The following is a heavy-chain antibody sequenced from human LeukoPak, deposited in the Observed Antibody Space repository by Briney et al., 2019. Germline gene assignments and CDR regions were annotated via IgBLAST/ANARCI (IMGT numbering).Heavy chain of an antibody. CDR3: ARDRGYSSL. CDR2: ISSTSSYI. D-gene: IGHD6-13*01. Sequence: GGSLRLSCAASGFIFSTYTMNWVRQAPGKGLEWVSSISSTSSYIFYADSVKGRFTISRDNAKNSLYLQMNSLRDEDTAMYYCARDRGYSSLWGQGTLVTVSS. J-gene: IGHJ4*02. V-gene: IGHV3-21*01. CDR1: GFIFSTYT.